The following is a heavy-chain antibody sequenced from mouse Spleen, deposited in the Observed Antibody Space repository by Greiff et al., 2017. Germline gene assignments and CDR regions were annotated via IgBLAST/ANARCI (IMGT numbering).Heavy chain of an antibody. CDR2: IDPSDSYT. CDR1: GYTFTSYW. J-gene: IGHJ2*01. D-gene: IGHD1-1*02. Sequence: QVQLQQPGAELVKPGASVKLSCKASGYTFTSYWMHWVKQRPGQGLEWIGEIDPSDSYTNYNQKFKGKATLTVDKSSSTAYMQLSSLTSEDSAVYYCARRVGVYYFDYWGQGTTLTVSS. CDR3: ARRVGVYYFDY. V-gene: IGHV1-69*02.